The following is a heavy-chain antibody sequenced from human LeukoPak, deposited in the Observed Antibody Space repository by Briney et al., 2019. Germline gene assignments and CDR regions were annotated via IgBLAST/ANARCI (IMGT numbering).Heavy chain of an antibody. J-gene: IGHJ4*02. Sequence: SETLSLTCAVYGGSFSGYYWSWLRQPPGKGLEWIGEINHSGSTNYNPSLKSRVTISVDTSKNQFSLKLSSVTAADTAVYYCARRAVLEWLPTYFDYWGQGTLVTVSS. CDR1: GGSFSGYY. D-gene: IGHD3-3*01. V-gene: IGHV4-34*01. CDR2: INHSGST. CDR3: ARRAVLEWLPTYFDY.